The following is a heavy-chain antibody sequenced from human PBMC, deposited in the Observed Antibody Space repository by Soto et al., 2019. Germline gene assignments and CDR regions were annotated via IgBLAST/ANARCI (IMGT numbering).Heavy chain of an antibody. V-gene: IGHV5-51*01. CDR1: GYSFTSYW. Sequence: GESLKISCKGSGYSFTSYWIGWVRQMPGKGLEWMGIIYPGDSDTRYSPSFQGQVTISADKSISTAYLQWSSLKASDTAMYYWARHATTMVRGSSMDVWGQGTTVTVSS. CDR3: ARHATTMVRGSSMDV. D-gene: IGHD3-10*01. J-gene: IGHJ6*02. CDR2: IYPGDSDT.